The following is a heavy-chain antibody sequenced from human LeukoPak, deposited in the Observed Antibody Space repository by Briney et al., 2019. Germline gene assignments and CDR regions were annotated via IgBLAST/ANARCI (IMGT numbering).Heavy chain of an antibody. D-gene: IGHD5-12*01. CDR3: ARVYSGGGYDAQAHPFDY. CDR2: IDHSGST. CDR1: GYSINNGHY. Sequence: SETLSLTCSVSGYSINNGHYWGWIRQSPGKGLEWIGNIDHSGSTYRNPSLKSRVTISVDTSKNQFSLKVNSVTAADTALYYCARVYSGGGYDAQAHPFDYWGQGTLVTVSS. J-gene: IGHJ4*02. V-gene: IGHV4-38-2*02.